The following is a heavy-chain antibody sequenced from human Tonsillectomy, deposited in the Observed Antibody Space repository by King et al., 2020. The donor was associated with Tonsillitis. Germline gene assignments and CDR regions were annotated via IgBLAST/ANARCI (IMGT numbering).Heavy chain of an antibody. J-gene: IGHJ4*02. V-gene: IGHV1-69*01. CDR2: IIPIFGTT. Sequence: VQLVESGDEVKKPGSSVKVSCKASGGIFSSYAISWVRQAPGQGLEWMGGIIPIFGTTNYAQRFQGRVTITADESTTTAYIELSSLRSDDTAVYYCARARQEMSLVNFYFDYWGQGTLVPVSS. CDR3: ARARQEMSLVNFYFDY. CDR1: GGIFSSYA. D-gene: IGHD2-8*02.